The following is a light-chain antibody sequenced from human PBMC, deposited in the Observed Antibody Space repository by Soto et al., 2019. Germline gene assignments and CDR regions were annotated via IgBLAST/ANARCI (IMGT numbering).Light chain of an antibody. CDR3: SSYTISSSYV. J-gene: IGLJ1*01. Sequence: QSVLTQPASVSDSPGQSITISCIGTSSDIGAFNHVSWHQQHPGKAPKLIIYDVINRPSGVSNRFSGSKTGNTASLIISGLQAEDEADYYCSSYTISSSYVFGSGTKLTVL. V-gene: IGLV2-14*03. CDR1: SSDIGAFNH. CDR2: DVI.